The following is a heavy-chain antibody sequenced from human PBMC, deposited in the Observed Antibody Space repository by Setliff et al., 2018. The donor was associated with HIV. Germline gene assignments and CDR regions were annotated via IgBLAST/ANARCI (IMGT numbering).Heavy chain of an antibody. V-gene: IGHV4-4*09. CDR3: ARGLSFYDPGGFDY. CDR1: GGSISSYY. Sequence: PSETLSLTCTASGGSISSYYWSWIRQPPGKGLEWIGYIYTSGSTNYNPSLKSRVTISVDTSKNPFSLKLSSVTAADTAVYYCARGLSFYDPGGFDYWGQGTLVTVSS. J-gene: IGHJ4*02. CDR2: IYTSGST. D-gene: IGHD3-22*01.